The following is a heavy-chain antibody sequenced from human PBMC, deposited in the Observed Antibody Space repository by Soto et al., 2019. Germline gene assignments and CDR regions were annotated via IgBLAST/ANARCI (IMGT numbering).Heavy chain of an antibody. CDR1: GFTFSSYA. Sequence: EVQLLESGGGLVQPGGSLRLSCAASGFTFSSYAMSWVRQAPGKGLEWVSAISGSGGSTYDADSVKGRFTISRDNSKNTLYLQMNSLRAEDTAVYYFANGRLYGDYDYDYWGQGTLVTVSS. J-gene: IGHJ4*02. D-gene: IGHD4-17*01. V-gene: IGHV3-23*01. CDR3: ANGRLYGDYDYDY. CDR2: ISGSGGST.